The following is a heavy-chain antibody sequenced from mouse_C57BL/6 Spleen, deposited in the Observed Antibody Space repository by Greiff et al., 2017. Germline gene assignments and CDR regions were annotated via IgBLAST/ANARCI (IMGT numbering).Heavy chain of an antibody. Sequence: QVQLKESGAELARPGASVKMSCKASGYTFTSYTMHWVKQRPGQGLEWIGYINPSSGYTKYTQKFKDKATLTADKSSSTAYMQLSSPTSEDSAVYYCAKEATGYAMGSWGQKTSVTASS. CDR3: AKEATGYAMGS. D-gene: IGHD3-2*01. CDR2: INPSSGYT. J-gene: IGHJ4*01. CDR1: GYTFTSYT. V-gene: IGHV1-4*01.